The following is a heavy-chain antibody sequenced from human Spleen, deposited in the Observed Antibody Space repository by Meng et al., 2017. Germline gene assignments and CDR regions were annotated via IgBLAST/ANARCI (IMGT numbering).Heavy chain of an antibody. Sequence: QGQLVQSGAEVKKPGASMKVSVKASGYTFTSYAIHWVRQAPGQRLEWIGWINGGNGNTKYSQKFQGRVTITRDTSASMAYMELSSLRSEDTAAYYCARCYYYGSGTFDYWGQGTLVTVSS. J-gene: IGHJ4*02. V-gene: IGHV1-3*01. CDR2: INGGNGNT. CDR1: GYTFTSYA. CDR3: ARCYYYGSGTFDY. D-gene: IGHD3-10*01.